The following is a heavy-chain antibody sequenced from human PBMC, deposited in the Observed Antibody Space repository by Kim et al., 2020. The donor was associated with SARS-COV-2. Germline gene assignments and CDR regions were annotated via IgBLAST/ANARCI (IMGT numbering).Heavy chain of an antibody. D-gene: IGHD6-19*01. CDR2: IDPSDSYT. V-gene: IGHV5-10-1*01. J-gene: IGHJ5*02. Sequence: GESLKISCKGSGYSFTSYWISWVRQMPGKGLEWMVRIDPSDSYTNYSPSFQGHVTISADKSISTAYLQWSSLKASDTAMYYCARQERQWLVGRWFDPWGQGTLVTVSS. CDR1: GYSFTSYW. CDR3: ARQERQWLVGRWFDP.